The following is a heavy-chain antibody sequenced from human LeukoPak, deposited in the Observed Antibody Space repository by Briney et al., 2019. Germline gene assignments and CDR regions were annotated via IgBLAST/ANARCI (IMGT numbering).Heavy chain of an antibody. CDR3: ATGPDTANLLYYFDY. CDR1: GYSFTSYW. Sequence: GESLKISCEGSGYSFTSYWISWVRQMPGKGLEWMGRIDPSDSYTNYSPSFQGHVTISADKSINTAYLQWSSLKASDTAMYYCATGPDTANLLYYFDYWGQGTLVTVSS. CDR2: IDPSDSYT. J-gene: IGHJ4*02. V-gene: IGHV5-10-1*01. D-gene: IGHD5-18*01.